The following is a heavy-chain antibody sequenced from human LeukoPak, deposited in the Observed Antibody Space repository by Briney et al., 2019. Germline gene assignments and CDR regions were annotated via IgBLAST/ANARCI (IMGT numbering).Heavy chain of an antibody. CDR3: AKSRWSDTNGYYYFDC. D-gene: IGHD3-22*01. CDR2: ISGRGGTT. V-gene: IGHV3-23*01. CDR1: GFTFVTYA. Sequence: PGGSLRLSCAASGFTFVTYAMSWVRQAPGKGLEWVSTISGRGGTTYYADSVKGRFSISRDNSKNTLYLQMNSLRAEDTAVYYCAKSRWSDTNGYYYFDCWGQGTLVTVSS. J-gene: IGHJ4*02.